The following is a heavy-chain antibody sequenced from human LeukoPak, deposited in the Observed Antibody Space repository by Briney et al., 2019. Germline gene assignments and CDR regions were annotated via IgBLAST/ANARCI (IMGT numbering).Heavy chain of an antibody. CDR2: INSDGSST. D-gene: IGHD3-10*01. Sequence: GGSLRLSCAASGFTCSSYWMHWVRQVPGKGLVWVSRINSDGSSTSYADSVKGRFTISRDNAKNTLYLQMNSLRAEDTAVYYCARVLLWFGESDFDYWGQGTLVTVSS. CDR1: GFTCSSYW. CDR3: ARVLLWFGESDFDY. J-gene: IGHJ4*02. V-gene: IGHV3-74*01.